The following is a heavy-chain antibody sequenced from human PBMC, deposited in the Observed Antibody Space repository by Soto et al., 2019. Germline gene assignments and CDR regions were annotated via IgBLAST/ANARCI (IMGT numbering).Heavy chain of an antibody. CDR2: INPSGGST. V-gene: IGHV1-46*01. J-gene: IGHJ6*02. Sequence: ASVKVSCKASGYTFTSYYMHWVRQAPGQGLEWMGIINPSGGSTSYAQKFQGRVTMTRDTSTSTVYMELSSLRSEDTAVYYCARERCTNGVCYTIFGGSYYYYGMDVWGQGTTVTVSS. D-gene: IGHD2-8*01. CDR3: ARERCTNGVCYTIFGGSYYYYGMDV. CDR1: GYTFTSYY.